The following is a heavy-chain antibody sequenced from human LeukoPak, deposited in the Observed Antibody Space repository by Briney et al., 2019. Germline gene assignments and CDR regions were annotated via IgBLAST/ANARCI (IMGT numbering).Heavy chain of an antibody. D-gene: IGHD5-12*01. CDR1: GFTFSSWA. V-gene: IGHV3-23*01. CDR3: AKDLGVTTTYWYIDL. CDR2: ISGGGGTT. Sequence: GGSLRLSCAASGFTFSSWAMSWVRQAPGKGLEWVSGISGGGGTTYYADSVKGRFTISRDNSKNTLYLQMDSLRADDTAVYYCAKDLGVTTTYWYIDLWGRGTLVTVSS. J-gene: IGHJ2*01.